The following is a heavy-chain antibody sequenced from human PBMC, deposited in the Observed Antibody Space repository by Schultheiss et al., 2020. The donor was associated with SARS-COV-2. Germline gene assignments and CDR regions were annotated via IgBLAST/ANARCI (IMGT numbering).Heavy chain of an antibody. Sequence: ASVKVSCKASGGTFTSYYMHWVRQAPGQGLEWMGIINPSGGSTSYAQKFQGRVTMTRDTSTSTVYMELSSLRSEDTAVYYCARDARFLEWLSVYYYGMDVWGQGTTVTVSS. CDR1: GGTFTSYY. J-gene: IGHJ6*02. CDR3: ARDARFLEWLSVYYYGMDV. V-gene: IGHV1-46*01. CDR2: INPSGGST. D-gene: IGHD3-3*01.